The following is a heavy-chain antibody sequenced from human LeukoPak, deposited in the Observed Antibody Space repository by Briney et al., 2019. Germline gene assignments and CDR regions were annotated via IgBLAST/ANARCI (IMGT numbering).Heavy chain of an antibody. V-gene: IGHV3-74*03. CDR3: XKVGTEVDH. CDR2: INSDESST. J-gene: IGHJ4*02. Sequence: PGGSLRLSCAASGFTFSSYWMHWVRQAPGKGLVWVSRINSDESSTSYADSVKGRFTISRDNAKNSIYLQMNSLRDEDTAVYYCXKVGTEVDHXGQGTLVTVSS. CDR1: GFTFSSYW. D-gene: IGHD1-1*01.